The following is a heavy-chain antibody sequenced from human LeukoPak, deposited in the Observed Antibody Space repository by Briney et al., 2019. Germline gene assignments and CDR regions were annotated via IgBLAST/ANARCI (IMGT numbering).Heavy chain of an antibody. D-gene: IGHD1-14*01. CDR3: ALSNHRWFDP. Sequence: SETLSLTCTVSGGSISTYYWSWIRQPAGKGLEWIGRIYTSGSTYYNPSLKSRVTMSVDTSKNQFSLKLSSVTAADTAVYYCALSNHRWFDPWGQGTLVTVSS. J-gene: IGHJ5*02. V-gene: IGHV4-4*07. CDR2: IYTSGST. CDR1: GGSISTYY.